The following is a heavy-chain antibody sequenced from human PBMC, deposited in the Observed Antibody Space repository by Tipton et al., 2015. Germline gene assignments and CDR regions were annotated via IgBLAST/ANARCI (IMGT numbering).Heavy chain of an antibody. CDR2: IFYSGTT. CDR3: ASGGILGYFDY. V-gene: IGHV4-30-4*01. J-gene: IGHJ4*02. Sequence: LRLSCTVSGGSLRSGDYYWTWIRQPPGKGLEWIGYIFYSGTTYYNPSLKSRVAISLDTSKNQFSLKLTSVTAADTAVYYCASGGILGYFDYWGQGTLITVSS. D-gene: IGHD3-16*01. CDR1: GGSLRSGDYY.